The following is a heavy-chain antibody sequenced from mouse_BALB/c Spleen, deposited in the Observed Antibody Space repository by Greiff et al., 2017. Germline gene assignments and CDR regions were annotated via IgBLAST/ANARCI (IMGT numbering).Heavy chain of an antibody. J-gene: IGHJ4*01. CDR3: ARGYGYDGNAMDY. CDR2: ISSGSSTI. D-gene: IGHD2-2*01. Sequence: EVMLVESGGGLVQPGGSRKLSCAASGFTFSSFGMHWVRQAPEKGLEWVAYISSGSSTIYYADTVKGRFTISRDNPKNTLFLQMTSLRSEDTAMYYCARGYGYDGNAMDYWGQGTSGTVSS. V-gene: IGHV5-17*02. CDR1: GFTFSSFG.